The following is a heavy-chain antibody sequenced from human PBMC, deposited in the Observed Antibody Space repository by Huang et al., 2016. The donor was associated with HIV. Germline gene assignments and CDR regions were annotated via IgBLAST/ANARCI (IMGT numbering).Heavy chain of an antibody. CDR2: ISSNGETS. V-gene: IGHV3-23*01. CDR3: AKGRATILDRLDS. Sequence: EVQLLESGGGLVRPGGSLRLSCAASGVTFSRYAMSWVRQAPGKGLEWVSGISSNGETSDYTDSVKGRFTSSRDNSKNTVSMQMHSLRVEDTAVYYCAKGRATILDRLDSWGQGTLVTVSS. J-gene: IGHJ4*02. CDR1: GVTFSRYA. D-gene: IGHD3-3*01.